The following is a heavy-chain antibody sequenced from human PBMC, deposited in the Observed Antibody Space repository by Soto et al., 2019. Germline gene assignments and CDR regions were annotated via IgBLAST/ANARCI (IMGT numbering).Heavy chain of an antibody. Sequence: SETLSLTCTVSGGSISSYYWSWIRQPPGKGLEWIGYNYYSGSTNYNPSLKSRVPISVDTSKNQFSLKLSSVTAADTALYYCARHEVDYYGSGSSPDYWGQGTLVTVSS. CDR1: GGSISSYY. D-gene: IGHD3-10*01. V-gene: IGHV4-59*08. CDR2: NYYSGST. CDR3: ARHEVDYYGSGSSPDY. J-gene: IGHJ4*02.